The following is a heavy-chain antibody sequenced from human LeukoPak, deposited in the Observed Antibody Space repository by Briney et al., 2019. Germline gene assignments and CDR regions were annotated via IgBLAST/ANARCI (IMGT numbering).Heavy chain of an antibody. J-gene: IGHJ3*02. CDR1: GYTFTVYY. V-gene: IGHV1-2*02. D-gene: IGHD7-27*01. CDR2: INPNSGGS. Sequence: ASVKVSCKASGYTFTVYYLHWVRQAPGQGLEWMGWINPNSGGSNYAQKFQGRVTMTRDTSISTAYMELSRLRSDDTAVYYCARDGNWGSLRGAFDIWGQGTIVTVSS. CDR3: ARDGNWGSLRGAFDI.